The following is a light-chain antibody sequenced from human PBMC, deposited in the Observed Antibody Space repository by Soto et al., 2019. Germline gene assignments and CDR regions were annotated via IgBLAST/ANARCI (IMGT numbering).Light chain of an antibody. CDR2: DTA. CDR1: ESVSGN. V-gene: IGKV3-15*01. CDR3: QQDSKWPT. Sequence: EIVMTQSPATLSVSPGERATLSCRASESVSGNLAWYQQKPGQAPRLLIYDTASRATAIPARFSGSGSGTEFTPTISSLQSEDFTVYYCQQDSKWPTFGQGTRLEIK. J-gene: IGKJ5*01.